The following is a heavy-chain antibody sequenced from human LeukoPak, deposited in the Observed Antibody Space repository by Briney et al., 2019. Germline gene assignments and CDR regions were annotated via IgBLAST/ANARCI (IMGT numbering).Heavy chain of an antibody. CDR1: GFALSSHW. Sequence: GGSLRLSCAASGFALSSHWMTWVRQVPGRGPEWVANVNRDGSETYYLDSVKGRFTTSKDNAKNPLYLQMNSLRAEDTALYHCARNNGMDVWGQGTTVIVSS. CDR2: VNRDGSET. V-gene: IGHV3-7*03. CDR3: ARNNGMDV. J-gene: IGHJ6*02.